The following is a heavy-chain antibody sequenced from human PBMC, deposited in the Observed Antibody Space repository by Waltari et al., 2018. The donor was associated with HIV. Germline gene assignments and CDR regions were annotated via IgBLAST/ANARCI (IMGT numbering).Heavy chain of an antibody. CDR2: IYYSGST. CDR1: GGSISSYY. V-gene: IGHV4-59*01. CDR3: ARVRITMIVARPNDAFDI. J-gene: IGHJ3*02. D-gene: IGHD3-22*01. Sequence: QVQLQESGPGLVKPSETLSLTCTVSGGSISSYYWSWIRQPPGKGLEWIGHIYYSGSTNYNPSLKTRVTISLDTSKNHFSLKLSSVTAADTAVYYCARVRITMIVARPNDAFDIWGQGTMVTVSS.